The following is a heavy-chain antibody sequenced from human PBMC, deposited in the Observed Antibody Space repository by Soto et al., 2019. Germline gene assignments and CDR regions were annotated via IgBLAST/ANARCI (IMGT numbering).Heavy chain of an antibody. J-gene: IGHJ5*02. Sequence: GGSLRLSCAASGFTFDDYGMSWVRQAPGKGLEWVSGINWNGGSTGYADSVKGRFTITKGTSKNQVALTMTNMDPVDTATYYCVSGSFPNWFDPWGQGTLVTVSS. V-gene: IGHV3-20*04. CDR2: INWNGGST. D-gene: IGHD3-10*01. CDR1: GFTFDDYG. CDR3: VSGSFPNWFDP.